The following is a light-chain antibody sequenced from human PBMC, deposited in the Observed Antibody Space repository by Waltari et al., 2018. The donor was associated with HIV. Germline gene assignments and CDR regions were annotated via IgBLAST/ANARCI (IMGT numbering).Light chain of an antibody. Sequence: QSALTQPPSASGSPGQSVTISCTGTSSDVGRYNYVSWYEQHPGKAPKLMIYEVSKRPSGVSNRFSGSKSGNTASLTISGLQAEDEADYYCCSYAGSSTFWVFGGGTKLTVL. CDR3: CSYAGSSTFWV. J-gene: IGLJ3*02. CDR2: EVS. CDR1: SSDVGRYNY. V-gene: IGLV2-23*02.